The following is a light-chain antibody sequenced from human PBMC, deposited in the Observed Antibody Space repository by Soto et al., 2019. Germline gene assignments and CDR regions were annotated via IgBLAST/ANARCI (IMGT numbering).Light chain of an antibody. V-gene: IGKV3-20*01. CDR3: QQYCSSPPRFT. J-gene: IGKJ3*01. CDR2: GAS. CDR1: QSVSSSY. Sequence: EIVLTQSPGTLSLSPGERATLSCRASQSVSSSYLAWYQQKPGQAPRLLIYGASSRATGIPDRFSGSGSGTDLTLTISRLEPEDSAVYYCQQYCSSPPRFTFGPGTKVDIK.